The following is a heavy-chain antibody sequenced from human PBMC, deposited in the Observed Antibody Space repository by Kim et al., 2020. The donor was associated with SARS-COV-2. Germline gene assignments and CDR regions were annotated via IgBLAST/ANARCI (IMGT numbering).Heavy chain of an antibody. Sequence: SLKSRVTISVDTSKNQFSLKLSSVTAADTAVYYCARTLGIAAAGTYFFDYWGQGTLVTVSS. J-gene: IGHJ4*02. V-gene: IGHV4-34*01. D-gene: IGHD6-13*01. CDR3: ARTLGIAAAGTYFFDY.